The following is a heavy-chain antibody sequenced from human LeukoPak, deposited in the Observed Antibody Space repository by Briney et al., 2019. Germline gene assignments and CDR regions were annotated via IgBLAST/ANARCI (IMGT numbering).Heavy chain of an antibody. D-gene: IGHD3-10*01. Sequence: KPSETLSLTCTVSGDSSSDNAWSWVRQPPGKGLEWVGYIHSSGSTNFGPSLKSRVTISIESSGRHFSLRLTSVTAADTAVYYCARHSPPFFFGSGSQLTYFFDIWGMGTLVSVS. V-gene: IGHV4-59*08. CDR1: GDSSSDNA. J-gene: IGHJ4*02. CDR2: IHSSGST. CDR3: ARHSPPFFFGSGSQLTYFFDI.